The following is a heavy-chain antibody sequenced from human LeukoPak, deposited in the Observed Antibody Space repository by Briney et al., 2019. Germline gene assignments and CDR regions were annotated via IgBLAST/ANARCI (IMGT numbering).Heavy chain of an antibody. V-gene: IGHV4-61*02. J-gene: IGHJ4*02. Sequence: PSETLSLTCTVSGGSISSGSYYWSWIRQPAGKGLEWIGRIYTSGSTNYNPSLKSRVTISVDTSKNQFSLKLSSVTAADTAVYYCARGGELLWSSMDYWGQGTLVTVSS. CDR3: ARGGELLWSSMDY. CDR2: IYTSGST. CDR1: GGSISSGSYY. D-gene: IGHD3-10*01.